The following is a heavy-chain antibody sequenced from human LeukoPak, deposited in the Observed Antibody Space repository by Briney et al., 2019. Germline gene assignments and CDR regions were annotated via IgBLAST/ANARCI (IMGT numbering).Heavy chain of an antibody. V-gene: IGHV3-30*02. J-gene: IGHJ3*02. CDR2: IRYDGSNK. CDR1: GFTFSSYG. CDR3: AKDIGAVGHAFDI. D-gene: IGHD5-12*01. Sequence: GGSLRLSCAASGFTFSSYGMHWVRQAPGKGLEWVAFIRYDGSNKYYTDSVKGRFTISRDNAKNSLYLQMNSLRAEDTALYYCAKDIGAVGHAFDIWGQGTMVTVSS.